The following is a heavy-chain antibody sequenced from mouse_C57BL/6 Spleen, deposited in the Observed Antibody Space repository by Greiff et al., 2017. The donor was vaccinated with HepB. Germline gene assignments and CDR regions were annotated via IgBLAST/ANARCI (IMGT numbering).Heavy chain of an antibody. CDR1: GFTFSDYY. D-gene: IGHD2-4*01. Sequence: EVKLMESGGGLVQPGGSLKLSCAASGFTFSDYYMYWVRQTPEKRLEWVAYISNGGGSTYYPDTVKCRCTISRDNAKNTLYLQMSRLKSEDTAMYYCARQDDYDDGAWFAYWGQGTLVTVSA. J-gene: IGHJ3*01. V-gene: IGHV5-12*01. CDR3: ARQDDYDDGAWFAY. CDR2: ISNGGGST.